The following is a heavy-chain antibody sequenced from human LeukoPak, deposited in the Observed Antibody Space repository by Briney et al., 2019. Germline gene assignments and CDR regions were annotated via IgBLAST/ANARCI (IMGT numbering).Heavy chain of an antibody. D-gene: IGHD2-8*01. CDR2: ISAYNGNT. CDR3: AGALMDLIPVDY. J-gene: IGHJ4*02. Sequence: ASVKVSCKASGYTFTSYGISWVRQAPGQGLEWMGWISAYNGNTNYAQKLQGRVTMTTDTSTSTAYMELRSLRSDDTAVYYCAGALMDLIPVDYWGQGTLVTVSS. V-gene: IGHV1-18*01. CDR1: GYTFTSYG.